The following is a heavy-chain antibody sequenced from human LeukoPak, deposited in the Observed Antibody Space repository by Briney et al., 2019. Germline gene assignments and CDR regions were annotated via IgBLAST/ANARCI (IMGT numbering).Heavy chain of an antibody. CDR1: GYTFTSYG. Sequence: ASVKVSCKASGYTFTSYGISWVRQAPGQGLEWMGWISAYNGNTNYAQKLQGRVTMTTDTSTSTAYMELRSLRSDDTAVYYCAREGYYDILTGYYKEDDAFDIWGQGTMVTVSS. CDR3: AREGYYDILTGYYKEDDAFDI. V-gene: IGHV1-18*01. D-gene: IGHD3-9*01. CDR2: ISAYNGNT. J-gene: IGHJ3*02.